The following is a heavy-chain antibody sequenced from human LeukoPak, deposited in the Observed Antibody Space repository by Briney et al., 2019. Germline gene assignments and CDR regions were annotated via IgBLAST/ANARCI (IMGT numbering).Heavy chain of an antibody. CDR3: ARGTYYYGSGSYPRHDY. D-gene: IGHD3-10*01. J-gene: IGHJ4*02. CDR1: GYTFTSYG. CDR2: ISAYNGNT. V-gene: IGHV1-18*01. Sequence: GASVKVSCKASGYTFTSYGISWVRQAPGQGLEWMGWISAYNGNTNYAQKLQGRVTMTTDTSTSTAYMELRSLRSDDTAVYYCARGTYYYGSGSYPRHDYWGQGTLVTVSS.